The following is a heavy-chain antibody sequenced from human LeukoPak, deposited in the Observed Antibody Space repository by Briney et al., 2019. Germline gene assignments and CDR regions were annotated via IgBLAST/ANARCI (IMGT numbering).Heavy chain of an antibody. Sequence: SEPLSLTCTVSGGSMDKYYWNWIRQPPGKGLEWIGFIYYSGSTNYNPSLKSRVTISVDTSKNQFSLKLSSVTAADTAVYYCARHLRYYYGPGSPGIFDYWGQGTLVTVSS. J-gene: IGHJ4*02. V-gene: IGHV4-59*08. CDR1: GGSMDKYY. CDR2: IYYSGST. CDR3: ARHLRYYYGPGSPGIFDY. D-gene: IGHD3-10*01.